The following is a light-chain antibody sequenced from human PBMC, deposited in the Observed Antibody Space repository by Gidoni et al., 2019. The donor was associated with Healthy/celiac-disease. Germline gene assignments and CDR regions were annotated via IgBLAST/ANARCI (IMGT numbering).Light chain of an antibody. CDR3: QQYNNWLLWT. CDR2: GAS. V-gene: IGKV3-15*01. CDR1: QSVSSN. J-gene: IGKJ1*01. Sequence: EIVMTQSPATLSVSPGERATLSCRARQSVSSNLAWYQQKPGQAPRLLIYGASTRATGIPARFSGSGSGTEFTLTISSLQSEDFAVYYCQQYNNWLLWTFGQGTKVEIK.